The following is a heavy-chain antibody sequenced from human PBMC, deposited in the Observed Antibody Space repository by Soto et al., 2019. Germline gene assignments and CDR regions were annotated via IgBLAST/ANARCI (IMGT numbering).Heavy chain of an antibody. CDR2: IFYDGSKI. Sequence: PWGCLGLACAASGVSFRSSGMHGVRQAPGKGLEWVADIFYDGSKIHYADSVKGRFTISRDNSKNTVHLQMNSLRPEDTAVYYCAKDLTGPYDYWGQATLVTVSS. D-gene: IGHD3-9*01. CDR3: AKDLTGPYDY. CDR1: GVSFRSSG. J-gene: IGHJ4*02. V-gene: IGHV3-30*18.